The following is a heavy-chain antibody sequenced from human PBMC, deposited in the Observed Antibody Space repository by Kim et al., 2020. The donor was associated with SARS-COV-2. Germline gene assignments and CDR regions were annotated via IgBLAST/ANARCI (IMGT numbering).Heavy chain of an antibody. CDR3: AREPDPQYSSSWYADLRFDY. D-gene: IGHD6-13*01. Sequence: ASVKVSCKASGYTFTSYGISWVRQAPGQGLEWMGWISAYNGNTNYAQKLQGRVTMTTDTSTSTAYMELRSLRSDDTAVYYFAREPDPQYSSSWYADLRFDYWGQGTLGTVYS. CDR2: ISAYNGNT. CDR1: GYTFTSYG. V-gene: IGHV1-18*01. J-gene: IGHJ4*02.